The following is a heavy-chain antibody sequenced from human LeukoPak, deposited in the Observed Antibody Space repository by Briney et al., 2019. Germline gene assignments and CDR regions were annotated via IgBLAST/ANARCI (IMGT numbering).Heavy chain of an antibody. CDR1: GFTFSSYD. D-gene: IGHD2-2*01. V-gene: IGHV3-13*01. Sequence: GGSLRLSCAASGFTFSSYDMHWVRQPTGKGLEWVSAIGTAGDTYYSHSVKGRFTISRDNSKNTLYLQMNSLRAEDTAVYYCAKAPLPAADYWYFDLWGRGTLVTVSS. CDR3: AKAPLPAADYWYFDL. J-gene: IGHJ2*01. CDR2: IGTAGDT.